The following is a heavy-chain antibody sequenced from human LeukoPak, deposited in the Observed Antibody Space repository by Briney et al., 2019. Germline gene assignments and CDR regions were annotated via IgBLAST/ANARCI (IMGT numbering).Heavy chain of an antibody. J-gene: IGHJ4*02. CDR2: ISDSGGRT. CDR3: AKRGVVIRVILVGFHKEAYYFDS. V-gene: IGHV3-23*01. Sequence: QPGGSLRLSCAVSGITLSNYGMSWVRQAPGKGLEWVAGISDSGGRTNYADPVRGRFTISRDNPKTTLYLQMNSLRAEDTAVYFCAKRGVVIRVILVGFHKEAYYFDSWGQGALVTVSS. D-gene: IGHD3-22*01. CDR1: GITLSNYG.